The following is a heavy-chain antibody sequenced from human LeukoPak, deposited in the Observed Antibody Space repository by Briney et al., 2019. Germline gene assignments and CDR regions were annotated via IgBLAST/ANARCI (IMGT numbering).Heavy chain of an antibody. CDR2: IKQDGSEK. CDR3: ASDLVVAATATYGMDV. Sequence: PGGSLRLSCAASGFTLSSYWMSWVRQAPGKGLEWVANIKQDGSEKYYVDSVKGRFTISRDNAKNSLYLQMNSLRAEDTAVYYCASDLVVAATATYGMDVWGQGTTVTVSS. D-gene: IGHD2-15*01. V-gene: IGHV3-7*01. CDR1: GFTLSSYW. J-gene: IGHJ6*02.